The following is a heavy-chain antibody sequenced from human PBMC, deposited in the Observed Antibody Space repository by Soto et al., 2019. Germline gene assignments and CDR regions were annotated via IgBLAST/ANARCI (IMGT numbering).Heavy chain of an antibody. J-gene: IGHJ6*02. CDR2: TYYRSKWYN. V-gene: IGHV6-1*01. CDR1: GDSVSSNTAS. CDR3: ARGHYDSANLWRSYGIDV. D-gene: IGHD3-10*01. Sequence: SQTLSLTCAISGDSVSSNTASLNWTSQSPSRGLEWLGRTYYRSKWYNDYVITVKSRITINPDTSNNQFSLHPDSVTPQDPAVYYCARGHYDSANLWRSYGIDVWGPGTTVTVSS.